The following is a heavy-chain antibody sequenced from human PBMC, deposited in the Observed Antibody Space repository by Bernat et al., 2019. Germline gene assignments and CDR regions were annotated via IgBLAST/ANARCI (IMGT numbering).Heavy chain of an antibody. V-gene: IGHV3-7*03. Sequence: DVQLVESGGSLVQPGGSLRLSCAASGFTFSNYWVNWVRQAPGKGLEWVANIKQDGSEKYYVDSVKGRFTISRDNAKNSLYLQMSSLRAEDTAVYYCARGTVLGYWGQGTLVTVSS. CDR1: GFTFSNYW. J-gene: IGHJ4*02. CDR2: IKQDGSEK. CDR3: ARGTVLGY. D-gene: IGHD1-1*01.